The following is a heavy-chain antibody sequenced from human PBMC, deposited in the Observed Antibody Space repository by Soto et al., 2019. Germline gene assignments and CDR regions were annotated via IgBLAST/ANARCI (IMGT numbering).Heavy chain of an antibody. J-gene: IGHJ4*02. CDR1: GGSISSSSYY. V-gene: IGHV4-39*01. D-gene: IGHD3-3*01. CDR3: ASNPYYDFWSGQEFDY. Sequence: QLQLQESGPGLVKPSETLSLTCTVSGGSISSSSYYWGWIRQPPGKGLEWIGSIYYSGSTYYNPSLKSRVNISVDTSKNQFTLKLSSVTAADTAVYYCASNPYYDFWSGQEFDYWGQGTLVTVSS. CDR2: IYYSGST.